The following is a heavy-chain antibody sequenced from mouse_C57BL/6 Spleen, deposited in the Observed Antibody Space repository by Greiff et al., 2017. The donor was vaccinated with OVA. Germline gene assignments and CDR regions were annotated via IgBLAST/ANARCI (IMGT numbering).Heavy chain of an antibody. CDR2: IDPENGDT. Sequence: VQLKESGAELVRPGASVKLSCTASGFNIKDDYMHWVKQRPEQGLEWIGWIDPENGDTGYASKFQGKATITADTSSNTAYLQLSRLTSEDTAVDDCTTMGQYDNAWLAYWGQGTLVTVSA. D-gene: IGHD2-10*02. V-gene: IGHV14-4*01. CDR1: GFNIKDDY. J-gene: IGHJ3*01. CDR3: TTMGQYDNAWLAY.